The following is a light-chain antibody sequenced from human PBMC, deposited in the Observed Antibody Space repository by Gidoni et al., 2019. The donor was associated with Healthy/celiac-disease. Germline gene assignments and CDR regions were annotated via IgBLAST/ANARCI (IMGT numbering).Light chain of an antibody. CDR3: QQDYNLPPT. Sequence: PGERVTLSCRASQSVSSSYLTWYQQKPGQAPRLLIYGASTRATSIPARFSGSGSGTDFTLTISSLQPEDFAVYYCQQDYNLPPTFGQXTKVEIK. CDR2: GAS. V-gene: IGKV3D-7*01. J-gene: IGKJ1*01. CDR1: QSVSSSY.